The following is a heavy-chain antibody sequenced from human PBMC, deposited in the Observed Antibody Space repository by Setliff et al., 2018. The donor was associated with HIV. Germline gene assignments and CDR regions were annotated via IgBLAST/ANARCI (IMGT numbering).Heavy chain of an antibody. CDR3: ARDYVLRGTSLGY. Sequence: GASVKVSCKASGGTFSSYAISWVRQAPGQGLEWMGGIIPIFGTANYAQKFQGRVTITADDSTRTVYMELSSLRSEDTALYYCARDYVLRGTSLGYWGQGTLVTVSS. CDR1: GGTFSSYA. V-gene: IGHV1-69*13. J-gene: IGHJ4*02. CDR2: IIPIFGTA. D-gene: IGHD3-16*01.